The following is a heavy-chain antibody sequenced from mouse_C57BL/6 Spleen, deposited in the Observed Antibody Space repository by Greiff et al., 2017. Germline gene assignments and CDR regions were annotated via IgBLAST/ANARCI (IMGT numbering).Heavy chain of an antibody. V-gene: IGHV1-59*01. CDR3: ARGGVITTVVDY. J-gene: IGHJ2*01. Sequence: QVQLQQPGAELVRPGTSVKLSCKASGYTFTSYWMHWVKQRPGQGLEWIGVIDPSDSYTNYNQKLKGKATLTVDTFSSTAYMQLSSLTSEDSAVYYCARGGVITTVVDYWGQGTTLTVSS. CDR2: IDPSDSYT. D-gene: IGHD1-1*01. CDR1: GYTFTSYW.